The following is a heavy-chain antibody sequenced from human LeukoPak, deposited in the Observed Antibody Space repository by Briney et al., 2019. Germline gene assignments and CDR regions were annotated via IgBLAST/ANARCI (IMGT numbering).Heavy chain of an antibody. J-gene: IGHJ6*02. Sequence: EESLKISCKGSGYSFTSYWIGWVRQMPGKGLEWMGIIYPGDSDTRYSPSFQGQVTISADKSISTAYLQWSSLKASDTAMYYCAGQGCSSTSCYPYYYGMDVWGQGTTVTVSS. CDR3: AGQGCSSTSCYPYYYGMDV. V-gene: IGHV5-51*01. D-gene: IGHD2-2*01. CDR2: IYPGDSDT. CDR1: GYSFTSYW.